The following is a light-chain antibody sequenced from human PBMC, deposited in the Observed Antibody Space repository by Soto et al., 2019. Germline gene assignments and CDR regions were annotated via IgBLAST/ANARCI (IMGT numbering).Light chain of an antibody. V-gene: IGKV3-15*01. J-gene: IGKJ5*01. CDR2: ATS. CDR1: QSVSSS. CDR3: QQYYKWPIT. Sequence: DIVMTQSPATLSVSPGERATLSCRASQSVSSSLAWYQQKPGQGPRLLIYATSIRATDIPVRFSGRGSGTESTLTSSSRRSEDFAVYYCQQYYKWPITFGQGTRVEI.